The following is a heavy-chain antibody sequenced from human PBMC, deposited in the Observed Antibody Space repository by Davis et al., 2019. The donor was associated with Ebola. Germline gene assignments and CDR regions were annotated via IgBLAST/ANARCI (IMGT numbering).Heavy chain of an antibody. CDR2: INTNTGNP. CDR1: GYTFTSYA. D-gene: IGHD6-13*01. Sequence: AASVKVSCKASGYTFTSYAMNWVRQAPGQGLEWMGWINTNTGNPTYAQGFTGRFVFSLDTSVSTAYLQISSLQAEDTAVYYCARDRALYSSSWYGPWGQGTLVTVSS. CDR3: ARDRALYSSSWYGP. V-gene: IGHV7-4-1*02. J-gene: IGHJ5*02.